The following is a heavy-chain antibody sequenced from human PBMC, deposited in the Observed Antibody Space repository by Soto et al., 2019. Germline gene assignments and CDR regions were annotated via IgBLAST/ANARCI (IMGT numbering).Heavy chain of an antibody. CDR2: ITTTSSTM. CDR1: GFIFSYYS. Sequence: PGGSLRLSYTPSGFIFSYYSMNWVRQSPGKGLEWISYITTTSSTMYYADSVKGRFTISRDNAKNSLYLQMNSLRDEDTAVYYCARDSSGRQYYGMDVWGQGTTVTVSS. V-gene: IGHV3-48*02. CDR3: ARDSSGRQYYGMDV. J-gene: IGHJ6*02. D-gene: IGHD3-22*01.